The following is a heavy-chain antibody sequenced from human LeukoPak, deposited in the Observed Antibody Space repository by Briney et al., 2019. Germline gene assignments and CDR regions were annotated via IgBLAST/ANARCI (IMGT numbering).Heavy chain of an antibody. J-gene: IGHJ3*02. Sequence: ASVKVSCKASGGTFSSYAISWVRQAPGQGLEWMGGIIAIFGTANYAQKFQGRVTITADESTSTAYMELSSLRSEDTAVYYCAREGSRGDFFDIWGQGRMVSDPS. CDR3: AREGSRGDFFDI. V-gene: IGHV1-69*13. CDR2: IIAIFGTA. CDR1: GGTFSSYA. D-gene: IGHD3-10*01.